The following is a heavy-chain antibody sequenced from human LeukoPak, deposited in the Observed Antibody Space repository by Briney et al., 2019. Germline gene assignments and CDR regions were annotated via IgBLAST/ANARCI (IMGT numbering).Heavy chain of an antibody. CDR1: GFNFSNYW. Sequence: GGSLRLSCGASGFNFSNYWMTWVRQAPGKGLEWVANINQDGGKKNYVDSVKGRFTISRDNSKNTLDLQMNSLRAEDTAVYYCARSVGASIRKNLYFDYWGQGTLVTVSS. CDR3: ARSVGASIRKNLYFDY. D-gene: IGHD1-26*01. V-gene: IGHV3-7*03. J-gene: IGHJ4*02. CDR2: INQDGGKK.